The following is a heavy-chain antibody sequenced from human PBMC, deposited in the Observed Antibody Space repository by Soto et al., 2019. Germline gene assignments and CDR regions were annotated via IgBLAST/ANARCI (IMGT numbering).Heavy chain of an antibody. V-gene: IGHV1-8*01. CDR3: ARGVYGGGRVSDY. D-gene: IGHD4-17*01. CDR1: GYTFTSYD. CDR2: MNPISGNT. J-gene: IGHJ4*02. Sequence: VQLVQSGAEVKKPGASVRVSCKASGYTFTSYDINWVRQGAGQGLEWMGWMNPISGNTGYAEKFQDRVTMTRDTSISTAYMELSSLRTEDTGVYYCARGVYGGGRVSDYWGQGTRVTVSS.